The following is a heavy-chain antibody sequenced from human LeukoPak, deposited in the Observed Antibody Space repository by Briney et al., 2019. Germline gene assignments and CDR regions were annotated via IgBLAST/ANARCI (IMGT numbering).Heavy chain of an antibody. D-gene: IGHD1-1*01. V-gene: IGHV4-59*01. CDR2: IYYTGST. CDR1: GGSISTYY. Sequence: SEALSLTCSVSGGSISTYYWSWIRQPPGKGLERIGYIYYTGSTNYNPSLKSRVTISVDTSKNQFTLKLSSVTAADTAVYYCARDQTERGGVYYGMVVWGQGATVTVAS. CDR3: ARDQTERGGVYYGMVV. J-gene: IGHJ6*01.